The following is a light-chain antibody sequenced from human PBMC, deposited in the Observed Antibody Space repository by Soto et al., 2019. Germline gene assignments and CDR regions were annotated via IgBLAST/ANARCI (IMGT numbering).Light chain of an antibody. CDR2: DAS. V-gene: IGKV1-5*01. Sequence: DIQITQSPSTLSASVGDRVTITCRASQSISSWLAWYQQKPGKAPRLLIYDASSLESGVLSRFSGSGSGTEFTLTISSLQPDDFATYYCQQYNSYSWTFGQGTKV. CDR1: QSISSW. CDR3: QQYNSYSWT. J-gene: IGKJ1*01.